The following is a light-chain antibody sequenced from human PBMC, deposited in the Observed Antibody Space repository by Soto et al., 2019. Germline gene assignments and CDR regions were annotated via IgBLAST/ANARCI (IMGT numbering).Light chain of an antibody. J-gene: IGLJ1*01. CDR3: CSYAGSSTYV. CDR1: SSNIGRTYD. Sequence: QSVLTQPPSVSGAPGQRVTISCTGSSSNIGRTYDVPWYQQHPGKAPKLMIYEGSKRPSGVSNRFSGSKSGNPASLAISGLQAEDEADYYCCSYAGSSTYVFGTGTKVTVL. CDR2: EGS. V-gene: IGLV2-23*01.